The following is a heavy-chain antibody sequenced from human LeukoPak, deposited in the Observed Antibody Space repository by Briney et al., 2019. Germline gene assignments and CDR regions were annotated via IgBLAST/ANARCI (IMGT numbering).Heavy chain of an antibody. CDR2: IYHSGST. CDR1: GGSISSGGYS. D-gene: IGHD1/OR15-1a*01. J-gene: IGHJ4*02. V-gene: IGHV4-30-2*01. Sequence: SETLSLTCAVSGGSISSGGYSWSWIRQPPGKGLEWIGYIYHSGSTYYSPSLKSRVTISVDRSKNQFSLKLSSVTAADTAVYYCARAPRLQTTYYFDYWGQGTLVTVSS. CDR3: ARAPRLQTTYYFDY.